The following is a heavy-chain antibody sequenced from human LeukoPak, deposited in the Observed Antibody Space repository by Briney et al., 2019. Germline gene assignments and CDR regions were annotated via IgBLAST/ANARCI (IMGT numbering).Heavy chain of an antibody. CDR1: GFTFSIFG. Sequence: GGSLRLSCAASGFTFSIFGMSWVRQAPGKGLEWVSSIINSGGSTYYAESVKGRFTTSRDNSQNTLYLQMNSLRVEDTAVYYCAKGYGGFDQWGQGTLVIVSS. D-gene: IGHD4-17*01. CDR3: AKGYGGFDQ. J-gene: IGHJ4*02. CDR2: IINSGGST. V-gene: IGHV3-23*01.